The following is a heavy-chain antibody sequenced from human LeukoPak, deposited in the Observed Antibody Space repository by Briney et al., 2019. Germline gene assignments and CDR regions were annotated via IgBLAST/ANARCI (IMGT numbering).Heavy chain of an antibody. V-gene: IGHV4-59*01. CDR1: GGSISSYY. Sequence: PSETLSLTCTVSGGSISSYYWSWIRQPPGKGLEWIGYIYYSGSTNYNPSLKSRVTISVDTSKSQFSLKLSSVTAADTAVYYCARGSGSSTSFFYWGQGTLVTVSS. CDR2: IYYSGST. J-gene: IGHJ4*02. CDR3: ARGSGSSTSFFY. D-gene: IGHD2-2*01.